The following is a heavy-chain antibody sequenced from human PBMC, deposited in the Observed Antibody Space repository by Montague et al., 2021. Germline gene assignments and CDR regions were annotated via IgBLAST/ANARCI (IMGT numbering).Heavy chain of an antibody. J-gene: IGHJ6*02. V-gene: IGHV4-39*01. CDR2: IYYSGST. CDR3: ARHVIGNYGMDV. CDR1: GGSISSSSYY. Sequence: SETLSLTCTVSGGSISSSSYYWGWICQPPGKGLEWIGSIYYSGSTYYNPSLKSRVTISVDTSKNQFSLKLSSVTAADTAVYYCARHVIGNYGMDVWGQGTTVTVSS. D-gene: IGHD3-16*02.